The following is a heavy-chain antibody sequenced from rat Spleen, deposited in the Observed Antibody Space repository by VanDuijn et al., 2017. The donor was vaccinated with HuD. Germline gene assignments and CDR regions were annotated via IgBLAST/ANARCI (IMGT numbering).Heavy chain of an antibody. CDR1: GFTFSNFY. J-gene: IGHJ2*01. CDR3: TRRGEPYYFDY. CDR2: INIGGGTS. V-gene: IGHV5-27*01. Sequence: EVHLVESGGGLVQPGRSLKLSCAASGFTFSNFYMAWVRQAPTKGLEWVAYINIGGGTSFYRDSVKGRFTISRENAKSTLYLQMDSLRSEDTATYYCTRRGEPYYFDYWGQGVMVTVSS. D-gene: IGHD3-4*01.